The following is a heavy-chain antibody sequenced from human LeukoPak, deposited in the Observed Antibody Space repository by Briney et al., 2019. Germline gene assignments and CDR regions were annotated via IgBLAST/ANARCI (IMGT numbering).Heavy chain of an antibody. V-gene: IGHV3-23*01. CDR3: AKGAPDYYGSGSYVDY. CDR1: GFTFSSYA. D-gene: IGHD3-10*01. CDR2: ISGSGGST. J-gene: IGHJ4*02. Sequence: GGSLRLSCAASGFTFSSYAMSWVRQAPGKGLEWVSAISGSGGSTYYADSVKGRFTISRDNSKNTLYLQMNSLRAEDTAVYYGAKGAPDYYGSGSYVDYWGQGTLVTVSS.